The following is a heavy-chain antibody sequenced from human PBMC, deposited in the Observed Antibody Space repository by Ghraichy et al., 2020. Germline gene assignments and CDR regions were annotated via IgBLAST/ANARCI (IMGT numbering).Heavy chain of an antibody. CDR3: ARDQGPTVTHDAFDI. CDR1: GFTFSSYS. D-gene: IGHD4-17*01. V-gene: IGHV3-21*01. J-gene: IGHJ3*02. CDR2: ISSSSSYI. Sequence: GGSLRLSCAASGFTFSSYSMNWVRQAPGKGLEWVSSISSSSSYIYYADSVKGRFTISRDNAKNSLYLQMNSLRAEDTAVYYCARDQGPTVTHDAFDIWGQGTMVTVSS.